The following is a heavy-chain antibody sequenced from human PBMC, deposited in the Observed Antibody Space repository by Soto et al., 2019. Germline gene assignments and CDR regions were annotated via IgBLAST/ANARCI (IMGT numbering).Heavy chain of an antibody. J-gene: IGHJ4*02. D-gene: IGHD3-22*01. V-gene: IGHV1-18*04. CDR2: ISGYNGTT. CDR1: GYTFTIYG. Sequence: QVQLVQSGAEVKKPGASVKVSCKASGYTFTIYGISWVRQAPGQGLEWMGWISGYNGTTDYAQNLQDRVTLTTDASTSSVYMELRSLRSDDTAVYYCARVDYYDSSGYYGYWGQGTLITVSS. CDR3: ARVDYYDSSGYYGY.